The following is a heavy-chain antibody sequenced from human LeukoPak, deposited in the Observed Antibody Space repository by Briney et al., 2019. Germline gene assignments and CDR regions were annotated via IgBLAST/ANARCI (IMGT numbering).Heavy chain of an antibody. CDR3: AGDFYDTSGYYYDY. Sequence: GGSLRLSCAASGFTFSSYIMMCVRQSPGKGLEWVSYISSSSTTIYYADSVKGRFTISRDNAKNSVYLQMNSLRAEDTAVYYCAGDFYDTSGYYYDYWGQGTLVTVSS. J-gene: IGHJ4*02. CDR2: ISSSSTTI. D-gene: IGHD3-22*01. V-gene: IGHV3-48*01. CDR1: GFTFSSYI.